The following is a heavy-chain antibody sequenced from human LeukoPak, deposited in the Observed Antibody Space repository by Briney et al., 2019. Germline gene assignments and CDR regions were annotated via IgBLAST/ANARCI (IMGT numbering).Heavy chain of an antibody. CDR2: IYHSGST. CDR1: GGSISSGGYS. D-gene: IGHD3-22*01. J-gene: IGHJ4*02. CDR3: ACSSGYYFDGVDY. Sequence: SETLSLTCAVSGGSISSGGYSWRWIRQPPGKGLEWIGYIYHSGSTYYNPSLKSRVTISVDRSKNQFSLKLSSVTAADTAVYYCACSSGYYFDGVDYWGQGTLVTVSS. V-gene: IGHV4-30-2*01.